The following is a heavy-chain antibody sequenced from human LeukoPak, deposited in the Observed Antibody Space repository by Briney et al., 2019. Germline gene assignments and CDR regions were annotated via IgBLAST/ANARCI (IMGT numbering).Heavy chain of an antibody. V-gene: IGHV4-59*01. D-gene: IGHD5-18*01. CDR3: ARSVDMAMVTFDY. J-gene: IGHJ4*02. CDR2: IHYSGSI. CDR1: NDSLGTYY. Sequence: SETLSLTCTVSNDSLGTYYWSWIRQPPGKGLEWIGYIHYSGSIKYNPSLKSRVTISLGTSKNQFSLRLSSVTAADTAVYYCARSVDMAMVTFDYWGQGTLVTVSS.